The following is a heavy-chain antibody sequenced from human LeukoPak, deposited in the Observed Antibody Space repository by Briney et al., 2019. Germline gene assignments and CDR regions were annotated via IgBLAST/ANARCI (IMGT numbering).Heavy chain of an antibody. CDR1: GFTFSSYS. J-gene: IGHJ4*02. V-gene: IGHV3-21*01. D-gene: IGHD6-19*01. CDR2: ISSSSSYI. CDR3: ARDSAVAGTY. Sequence: PGGSLRLSCAASGFTFSSYSMNWVRQAPGKGLEWVSSISSSSSYIYYADSVKGRFTISRDNAKNSLYLQMNSLRAEDTAAYYCARDSAVAGTYWGQGTLVTVSS.